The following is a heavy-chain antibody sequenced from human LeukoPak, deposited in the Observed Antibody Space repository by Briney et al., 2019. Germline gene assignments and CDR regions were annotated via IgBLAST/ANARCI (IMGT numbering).Heavy chain of an antibody. Sequence: SETLSLTCTVSGGSISSSSYYWSWIRQPPGKGLEWIGEINHSGSTNYNPSLKSRVTISVDTSKNQFSLKLSSVTAADTAVYYCARGLGYCSGGSCYLGAFDIWGQGTMVTVSS. CDR2: INHSGST. V-gene: IGHV4-39*07. CDR1: GGSISSSSYY. J-gene: IGHJ3*02. D-gene: IGHD2-15*01. CDR3: ARGLGYCSGGSCYLGAFDI.